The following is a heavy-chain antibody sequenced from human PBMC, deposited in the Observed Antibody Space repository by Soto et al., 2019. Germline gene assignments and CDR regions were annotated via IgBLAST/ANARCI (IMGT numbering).Heavy chain of an antibody. CDR1: GDSVSSNTVA. Sequence: PSQTLSLTCAISGDSVSSNTVAWNWIRQSPSRGLEWLGRTYYRSKWYDDYAESVKSRITINPDTSKNQFSLHLNSVTLEDTAVYYCARSWVARPFTSFDSWGQGTLVTVSS. CDR3: ARSWVARPFTSFDS. D-gene: IGHD3-10*01. CDR2: TYYRSKWYD. J-gene: IGHJ5*01. V-gene: IGHV6-1*01.